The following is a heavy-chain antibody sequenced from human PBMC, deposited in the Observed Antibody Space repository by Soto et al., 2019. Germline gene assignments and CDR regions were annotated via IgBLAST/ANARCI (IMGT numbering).Heavy chain of an antibody. CDR3: AHRPRGYAYYFDY. V-gene: IGHV2-5*02. D-gene: IGHD5-12*01. CDR2: IYWDEDM. CDR1: GFSLSTRGVA. Sequence: QITLKESGPTLVKPTQTLTLTCTFSGFSLSTRGVAVGWFRQPPGKALEWLAPIYWDEDMWYSPALKSRPTAAGVTSTNQVVLTVSSMDPVDTATYCCAHRPRGYAYYFDYWCQGTLVTVSS. J-gene: IGHJ4*02.